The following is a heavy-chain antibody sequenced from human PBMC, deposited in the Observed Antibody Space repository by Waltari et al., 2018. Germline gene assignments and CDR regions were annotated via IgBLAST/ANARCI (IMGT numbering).Heavy chain of an antibody. CDR2: LNTGYGNT. CDR1: GYIFSSRA. J-gene: IGHJ4*02. V-gene: IGHV1-3*04. Sequence: QVQLVQSGAEVKGPGASVKVSCKASGYIFSSRAMHWVRQAPGQRLEWMGWLNTGYGNTKYSKKFQGRVSFTRDTSASTAYIDLSGRTADDTAVYYCARDPGGWNVDYWGQGTHVTVSS. CDR3: ARDPGGWNVDY. D-gene: IGHD1-1*01.